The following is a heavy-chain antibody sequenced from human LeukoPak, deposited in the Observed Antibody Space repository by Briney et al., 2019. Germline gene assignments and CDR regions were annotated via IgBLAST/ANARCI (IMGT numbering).Heavy chain of an antibody. V-gene: IGHV4-34*01. CDR1: GGSFSGYY. Sequence: SETLSLTCAVYGGSFSGYYWSWIRQPPGKGLEWIGEINHSGSTNYNPSLKSRVTISVDTSKNQFSLKLSSVTAADTAVYYCARHYYDSSGYLYYFDYWGQGTLVTVSS. CDR2: INHSGST. D-gene: IGHD3-22*01. J-gene: IGHJ4*02. CDR3: ARHYYDSSGYLYYFDY.